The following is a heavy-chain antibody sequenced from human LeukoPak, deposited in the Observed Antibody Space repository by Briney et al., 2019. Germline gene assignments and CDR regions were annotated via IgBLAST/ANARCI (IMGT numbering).Heavy chain of an antibody. D-gene: IGHD2-21*02. Sequence: ASVKVSCKASGYTFTSYYMHWVRQAPGQGLEWMGIINPSGGSTSYAQKFQGRATMTRDTSTSTVYMELSSLRSEDTAVYYCARVFRCGGDCYSFDYWGQGTLVTVSS. CDR3: ARVFRCGGDCYSFDY. J-gene: IGHJ4*02. CDR1: GYTFTSYY. V-gene: IGHV1-46*01. CDR2: INPSGGST.